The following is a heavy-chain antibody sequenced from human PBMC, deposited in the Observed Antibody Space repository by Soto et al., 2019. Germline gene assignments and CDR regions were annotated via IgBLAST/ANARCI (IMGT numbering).Heavy chain of an antibody. CDR1: GYTFTNYG. Sequence: QVQLVQSGAEMKKPGASVKVSCKASGYTFTNYGISWVRQAPGQGLEWMGWISAYNGHTNYAQKFQGRVTMTTDTSTCTGYMELRSLRSDDTAVYYCARDRSNHDYWGQGTLVTVSS. J-gene: IGHJ4*02. CDR2: ISAYNGHT. CDR3: ARDRSNHDY. V-gene: IGHV1-18*01.